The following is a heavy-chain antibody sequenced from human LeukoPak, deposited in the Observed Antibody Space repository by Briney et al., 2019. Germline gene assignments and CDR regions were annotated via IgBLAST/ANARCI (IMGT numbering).Heavy chain of an antibody. CDR2: IYYSGST. V-gene: IGHV4-59*12. J-gene: IGHJ1*01. Sequence: PSETLSLTCTVSGGSISSYYWSWIRQPPGKGLEWIGYIYYSGSTNYNPSLKSRVTISVDTSKNQFSLKLSSVTAADTAVYYCARVRYYDILTGYYKPEYFQHWGQGTLATVSS. CDR1: GGSISSYY. CDR3: ARVRYYDILTGYYKPEYFQH. D-gene: IGHD3-9*01.